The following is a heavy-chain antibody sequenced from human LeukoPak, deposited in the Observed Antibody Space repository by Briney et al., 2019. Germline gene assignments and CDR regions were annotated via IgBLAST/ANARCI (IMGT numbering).Heavy chain of an antibody. D-gene: IGHD3-22*01. J-gene: IGHJ4*02. CDR3: AREWYYDSKGDYFDY. CDR2: ISYDGSNK. Sequence: GGSLRLSCAASGFTFSSYAMHWVRQAPGKGLEWVAVISYDGSNKYYADSVKGRFIISRDNSKNTLYLQMNSLRAEDTAVYYCAREWYYDSKGDYFDYWGQGTLVTVSS. V-gene: IGHV3-30-3*01. CDR1: GFTFSSYA.